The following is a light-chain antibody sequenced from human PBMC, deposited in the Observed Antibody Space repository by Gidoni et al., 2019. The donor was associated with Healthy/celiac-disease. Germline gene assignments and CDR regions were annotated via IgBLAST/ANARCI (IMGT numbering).Light chain of an antibody. CDR3: HQLNSYWYT. J-gene: IGKJ2*01. CDR1: QGISSY. CDR2: AAS. V-gene: IGKV1-9*01. Sequence: DIQLTQSPSFLSASVGDRVTITCRASQGISSYLAWYQQKPGKAPKLLIYAASTLQSGVPSRFSGSGSGTEFTLTISILPPEDFATYYCHQLNSYWYTFGQGTKLEIK.